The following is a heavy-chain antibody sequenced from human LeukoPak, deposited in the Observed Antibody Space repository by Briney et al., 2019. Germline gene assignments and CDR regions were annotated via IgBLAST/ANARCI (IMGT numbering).Heavy chain of an antibody. CDR3: ARGILTGYSYYYYYMDV. Sequence: ASVKVSCKASGGTFSSYAISWVRQAPGQGLEWMGGIIPIFGTANYAQKFQGRVTITADESTSTAYMELSSPRSEDTAVYYCARGILTGYSYYYYYMDVWGKGTTVTISS. D-gene: IGHD3-9*01. CDR1: GGTFSSYA. CDR2: IIPIFGTA. J-gene: IGHJ6*03. V-gene: IGHV1-69*13.